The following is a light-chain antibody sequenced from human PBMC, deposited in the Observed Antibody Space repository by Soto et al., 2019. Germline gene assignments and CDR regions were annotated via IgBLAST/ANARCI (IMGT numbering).Light chain of an antibody. CDR2: GAS. Sequence: EIGLTQSPGTLSLSPGERATLSCRASQSVSSSYLAWYQQKPGQAPRLLIYGASSRATGIPARFSGSGSGTDFTLTISRLEPEDFAVYYCQQYGSSPMTFGQGNKVEIK. CDR3: QQYGSSPMT. V-gene: IGKV3-20*01. J-gene: IGKJ1*01. CDR1: QSVSSSY.